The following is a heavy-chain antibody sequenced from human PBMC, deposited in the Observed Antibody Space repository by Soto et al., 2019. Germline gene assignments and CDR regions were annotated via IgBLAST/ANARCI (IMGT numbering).Heavy chain of an antibody. CDR3: ARIRDYGAYPLFDY. Sequence: SGPTLVNPTQTLTLTCTFSGFSLSTSGMCVSWIRQPPGKALEWLALIDWDDDKYYSTSLKTRLTISKDTSKNQVVLTMTNMDPVDTATFYCARIRDYGAYPLFDYWGKGTLVPVSS. V-gene: IGHV2-70*01. J-gene: IGHJ4*02. CDR2: IDWDDDK. CDR1: GFSLSTSGMC. D-gene: IGHD4-17*01.